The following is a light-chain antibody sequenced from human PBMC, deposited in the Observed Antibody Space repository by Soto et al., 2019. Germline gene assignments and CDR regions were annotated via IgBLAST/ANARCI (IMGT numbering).Light chain of an antibody. CDR3: QQLNSYPIT. CDR1: QGISSY. Sequence: DIQLTQSPSFLSASVGARVTITYRASQGISSYLACYQQKPGKAPKLLIYAASTLQSGVPSRFSGSGSGTEFTLTISSLQPEDFATYYCQQLNSYPITFGQGTRLQI. J-gene: IGKJ5*01. CDR2: AAS. V-gene: IGKV1-9*01.